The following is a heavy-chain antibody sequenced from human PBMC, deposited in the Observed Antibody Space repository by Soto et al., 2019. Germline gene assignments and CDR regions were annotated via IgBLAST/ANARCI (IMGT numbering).Heavy chain of an antibody. Sequence: EVHLVESGGGLVKPGGSLRLSCAASGFTFSTYSLNWVRQAPGKGLEWVSSISSRSSYIFYADSVKGRFTISRDDAKNSLYLQMNSLRAEDTAVYYCARDREGVGAGLFWGQGTMVTVSS. CDR1: GFTFSTYS. D-gene: IGHD1-26*01. J-gene: IGHJ3*01. CDR3: ARDREGVGAGLF. CDR2: ISSRSSYI. V-gene: IGHV3-21*01.